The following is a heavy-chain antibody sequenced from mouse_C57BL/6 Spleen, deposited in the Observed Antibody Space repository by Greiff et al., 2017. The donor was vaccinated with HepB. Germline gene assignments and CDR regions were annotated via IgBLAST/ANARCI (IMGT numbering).Heavy chain of an antibody. D-gene: IGHD1-1*01. J-gene: IGHJ4*01. CDR3: ARREFITTVVATPDYAMDY. Sequence: EVQLVESGGGLVKPGGSLKLSCAASGFTFSDYGMHWVRQAPEKGLEWVAYISSGSSTIYYADTVKGRFTISRDNAKNTLFLQMTSLRSEDTAMYYCARREFITTVVATPDYAMDYGGQGTSVTVSS. CDR1: GFTFSDYG. V-gene: IGHV5-17*01. CDR2: ISSGSSTI.